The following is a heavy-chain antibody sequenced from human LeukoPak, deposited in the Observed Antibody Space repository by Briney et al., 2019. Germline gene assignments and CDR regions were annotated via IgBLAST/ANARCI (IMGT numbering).Heavy chain of an antibody. D-gene: IGHD3-22*01. CDR2: IHPSGST. V-gene: IGHV4-34*01. CDR1: GFTFSSYA. J-gene: IGHJ4*02. Sequence: GSLRLSCAASGFTFSSYAMSWVRQAPGKGLEWIGEIHPSGSTKYSPSLNSRVTMSVDTSKNQFSLKLSSVTAADTAIYYCARGTDRSKVGYWGQGTLVTVSS. CDR3: ARGTDRSKVGY.